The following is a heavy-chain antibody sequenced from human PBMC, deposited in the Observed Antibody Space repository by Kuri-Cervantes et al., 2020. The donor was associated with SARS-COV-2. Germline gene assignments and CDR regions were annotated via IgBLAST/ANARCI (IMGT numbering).Heavy chain of an antibody. D-gene: IGHD3-3*01. CDR2: INPNSGGT. CDR1: GYTFTGYY. J-gene: IGHJ4*02. Sequence: ASVKVSCKASGYTFTGYYMHWVRQAPGQGLEWMGWINPNSGGTNYAQKFQGRVTMTRDTSISTAYMELSRLRSDDTAVYYCARGGPITIFGVVTKRFDYWGQGTLVIVSS. CDR3: ARGGPITIFGVVTKRFDY. V-gene: IGHV1-2*02.